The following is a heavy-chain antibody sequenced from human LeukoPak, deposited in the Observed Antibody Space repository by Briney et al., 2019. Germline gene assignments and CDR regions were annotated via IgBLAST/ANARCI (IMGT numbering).Heavy chain of an antibody. CDR2: VYADGST. CDR1: GFIVSDND. Sequence: GGSLRLSCAASGFIVSDNDIKWVRQAPGKGLEWVSLVYADGSTHYTDSVKGRFSISRDNSQNTVYLQMNSLRGEDTAVYFCAKRSVPGHPGYWGQGTLVTVSS. CDR3: AKRSVPGHPGY. D-gene: IGHD3-3*01. J-gene: IGHJ4*02. V-gene: IGHV3-66*04.